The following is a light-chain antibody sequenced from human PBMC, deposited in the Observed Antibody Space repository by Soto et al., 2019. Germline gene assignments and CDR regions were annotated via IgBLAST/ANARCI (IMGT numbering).Light chain of an antibody. CDR2: EVT. Sequence: QSVLTQPASVSGSPGQSITISCTATSSDVGSFNYVSWYQHHPGKAPKLMIYEVTSRPSGVSNRFSGSKSGNTASPTISGLQAEDEADYYCVSYATSTTLYVFGSGTKVTVL. V-gene: IGLV2-14*01. J-gene: IGLJ1*01. CDR3: VSYATSTTLYV. CDR1: SSDVGSFNY.